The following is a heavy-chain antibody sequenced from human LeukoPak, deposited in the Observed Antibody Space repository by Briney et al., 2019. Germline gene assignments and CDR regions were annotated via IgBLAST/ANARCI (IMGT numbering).Heavy chain of an antibody. V-gene: IGHV5-51*01. CDR2: ISPGGVSII. CDR3: ARPYGSGDYYFDY. CDR1: GYSFTNYW. D-gene: IGHD3-10*01. Sequence: GESLQLSGKASGYSFTNYWSGWVREMPGKGLEWMGLISPGGVSIIRYRPSFQGQVTISADKSISTGYLQWSSLKASDTAMYYCARPYGSGDYYFDYWGQGTLVTVSS. J-gene: IGHJ4*02.